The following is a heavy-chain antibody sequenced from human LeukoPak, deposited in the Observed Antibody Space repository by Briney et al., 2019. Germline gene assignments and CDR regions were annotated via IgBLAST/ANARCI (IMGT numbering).Heavy chain of an antibody. CDR1: SYSFSGGYY. J-gene: IGHJ4*02. Sequence: PSETLSLTCVVSSYSFSGGYYWGWIRQPPGKGLEWIGSISHSASTYYNPSFKSRVTMSIDTSRNQFSPKLSSVTAADTAVYYCARRYYYDTIGYYDYWGQGTLVTVSP. CDR3: ARRYYYDTIGYYDY. V-gene: IGHV4-38-2*01. D-gene: IGHD3-22*01. CDR2: ISHSAST.